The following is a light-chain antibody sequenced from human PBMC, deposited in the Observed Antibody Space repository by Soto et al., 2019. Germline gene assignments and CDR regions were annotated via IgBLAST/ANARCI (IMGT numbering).Light chain of an antibody. V-gene: IGKV3-20*01. J-gene: IGKJ2*01. CDR3: QQYGSSLT. CDR1: QSVSSSY. CDR2: GAS. Sequence: ETLLTQSPGTLSLSPGERATLSCRASQSVSSSYLAWYQQKPGQTPRLLIYGASSRATGIPDRFSGSVSGTDFTLTISRLEPEDFAVYYCQQYGSSLTLGQGTKVDIK.